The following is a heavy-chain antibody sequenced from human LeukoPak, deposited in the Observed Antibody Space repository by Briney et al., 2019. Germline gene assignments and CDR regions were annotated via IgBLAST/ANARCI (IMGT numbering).Heavy chain of an antibody. V-gene: IGHV3-23*01. J-gene: IGHJ6*03. Sequence: GGSLRLSCAASGFTFSSYAMSWVRQAPGKGLEWVSAISGSGGSTYYADSVRGRFTISRDNSKNTLYLQMNSLRAEDTAVYYCAKRGIPLYYMDVWGKGTTVTVSS. D-gene: IGHD3-10*01. CDR1: GFTFSSYA. CDR3: AKRGIPLYYMDV. CDR2: ISGSGGST.